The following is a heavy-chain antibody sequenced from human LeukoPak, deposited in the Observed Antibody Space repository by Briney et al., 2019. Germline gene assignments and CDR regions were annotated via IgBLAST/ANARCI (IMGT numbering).Heavy chain of an antibody. J-gene: IGHJ3*02. Sequence: ASVKVSCKASGYTFTGYYMHWVRQAPGQGLEWMGWINPNSAGTNYAQKFQGRVTMTRDTSISTAYMELSRLRSDDTAVYYCARFYGSGRSWAFDIWGQGTMVTVSS. V-gene: IGHV1-2*02. CDR1: GYTFTGYY. CDR3: ARFYGSGRSWAFDI. CDR2: INPNSAGT. D-gene: IGHD3-10*01.